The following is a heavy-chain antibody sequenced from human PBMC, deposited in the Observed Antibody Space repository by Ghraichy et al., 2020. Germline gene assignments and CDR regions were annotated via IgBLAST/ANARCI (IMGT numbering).Heavy chain of an antibody. J-gene: IGHJ3*02. D-gene: IGHD5-18*01. V-gene: IGHV3-7*01. CDR1: GFTFSNYW. CDR3: ARVRIQMWFDASDI. Sequence: GESLNISCAASGFTFSNYWMSWVRQVPGKGLEWVANIKLDGTEKHYVDSVRGRFTISRDNAKNSLYLQMNSLRAEDTAVYYCARVRIQMWFDASDIWGQGTPVTVSS. CDR2: IKLDGTEK.